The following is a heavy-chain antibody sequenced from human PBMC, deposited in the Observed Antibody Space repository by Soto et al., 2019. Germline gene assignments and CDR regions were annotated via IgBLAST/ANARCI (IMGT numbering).Heavy chain of an antibody. Sequence: ASVKVSCKASGYTFTGFYVHWVRQAPGQGLERMGWINPNSGDTYLAQRFQGRVTMNRDTSIGTAYMELRGLTSDDTAEYYCAKGGAIVAAGTRVYLYNAMDVWGQGTTVTVSS. J-gene: IGHJ6*02. D-gene: IGHD1-26*01. CDR3: AKGGAIVAAGTRVYLYNAMDV. CDR1: GYTFTGFY. CDR2: INPNSGDT. V-gene: IGHV1-2*02.